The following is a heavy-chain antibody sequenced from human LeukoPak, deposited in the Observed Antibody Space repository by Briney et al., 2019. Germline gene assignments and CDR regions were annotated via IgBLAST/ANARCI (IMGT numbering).Heavy chain of an antibody. CDR1: GFTFSSYS. CDR2: ISSSGTTI. CDR3: ARMDRGAYNSPYYFDH. J-gene: IGHJ4*02. Sequence: GGSLILSCAASGFTFSSYSMNWVRHTPGKGLQWVSYISSSGTTIYYADSVKGRFTISRDNVKNSLYLQMDSLRDEDTAIYYCARMDRGAYNSPYYFDHWGQGTLVTVSS. D-gene: IGHD5-24*01. V-gene: IGHV3-48*02.